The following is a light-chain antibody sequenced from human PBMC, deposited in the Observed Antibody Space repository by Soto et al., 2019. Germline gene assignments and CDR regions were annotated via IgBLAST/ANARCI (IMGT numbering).Light chain of an antibody. CDR1: QFISTY. CDR2: TTS. V-gene: IGKV1-39*01. CDR3: QQSYSTPIT. J-gene: IGKJ5*01. Sequence: DIQMTQSPSSLSASVGDTVTITCRPSQFISTYLNWYQQKPGKAPNLLIYTTSSLHSGVPSRFSGSGPGTDFTLTISSLQPEDFATYYCQQSYSTPITFGQGTRLEIK.